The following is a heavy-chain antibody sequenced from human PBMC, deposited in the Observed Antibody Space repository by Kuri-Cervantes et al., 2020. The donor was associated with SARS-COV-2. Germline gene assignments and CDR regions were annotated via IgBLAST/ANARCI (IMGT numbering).Heavy chain of an antibody. V-gene: IGHV4-59*12. J-gene: IGHJ6*02. D-gene: IGHD3-16*02. CDR1: GGSISSYY. Sequence: SETLSLTCTVSGGSISSYYWSWIRQPPGKGLEWTGYIYYSGSTNYNPSLKSRVTISVDTSKNQFSLKLSSVTAADTAVYYCARGGAYDYVWGSYRLWMDVWGQGTTVTVSS. CDR3: ARGGAYDYVWGSYRLWMDV. CDR2: IYYSGST.